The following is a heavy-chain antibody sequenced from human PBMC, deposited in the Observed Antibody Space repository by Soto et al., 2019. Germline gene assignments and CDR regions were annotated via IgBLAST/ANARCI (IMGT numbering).Heavy chain of an antibody. CDR3: ARGDSSSWKRVYYYYGMDV. D-gene: IGHD6-13*01. CDR2: INHSGST. Sequence: QVQLQQWGAGLLKPSETLSLTCAVYGGSFSGYYWSWIRQPPGKGLEWIGEINHSGSTNYNPSLKSRVTISVDTSKNQFSLKLSSVTAADTAVYYCARGDSSSWKRVYYYYGMDVWGQGTTVTVSS. V-gene: IGHV4-34*01. J-gene: IGHJ6*02. CDR1: GGSFSGYY.